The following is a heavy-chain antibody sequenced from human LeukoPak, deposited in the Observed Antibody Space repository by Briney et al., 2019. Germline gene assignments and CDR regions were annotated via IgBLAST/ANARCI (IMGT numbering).Heavy chain of an antibody. J-gene: IGHJ4*02. D-gene: IGHD2-2*01. CDR1: GSTFSSYD. Sequence: GGSLRLSCAASGSTFSSYDMHWVHQAKGKGLEWVSSIGTAGHTYYPGSVKGRFTISRETAKNSLYLQMNSLRAGDTAVYYCARDTRDGDLDYWGRGTLVGVSS. CDR2: IGTAGHT. V-gene: IGHV3-13*01. CDR3: ARDTRDGDLDY.